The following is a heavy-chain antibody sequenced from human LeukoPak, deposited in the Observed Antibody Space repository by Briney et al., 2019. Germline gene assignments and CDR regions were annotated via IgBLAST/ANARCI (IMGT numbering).Heavy chain of an antibody. V-gene: IGHV4-59*08. CDR3: AQSSGYYYFDS. CDR2: IYYSGST. D-gene: IGHD3-22*01. Sequence: SETLSLTCTVSGGSISSYYWSWIRQPPGKGLEWIGYIYYSGSTNYNPSLKSRVTISVDTSKNQFSLKLSSVTAADTAVYYCAQSSGYYYFDSWGQGTLVTVSS. J-gene: IGHJ4*02. CDR1: GGSISSYY.